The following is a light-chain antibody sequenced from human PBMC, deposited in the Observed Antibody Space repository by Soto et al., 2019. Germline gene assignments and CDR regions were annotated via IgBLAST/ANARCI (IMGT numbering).Light chain of an antibody. V-gene: IGKV4-1*01. CDR1: QSVFYSSNNKNY. CDR3: QQYYTTPWT. J-gene: IGKJ1*01. CDR2: WAS. Sequence: DLVMTQSPDSLAVSLGERATINCKSSQSVFYSSNNKNYLAWYQQKPGQPPKLLIYWASTRQSGVPDRFSGSGSGTDFTLIISILQTEDVAVYYCQQYYTTPWTFGQGTKVEIK.